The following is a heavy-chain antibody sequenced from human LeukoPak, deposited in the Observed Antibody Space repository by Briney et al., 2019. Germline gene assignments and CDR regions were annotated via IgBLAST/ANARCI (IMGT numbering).Heavy chain of an antibody. CDR2: ISAYNGNT. CDR1: GYTFINYG. D-gene: IGHD3-22*01. Sequence: AASVTVSCKASGYTFINYGITWVRQAPGQGLEWMGWISAYNGNTNYAQKLQGRVTMTTDTSSSTAYMELRSLRSDDTAVYYCARWDYYDSRTFDIWGQGTMVTVSS. CDR3: ARWDYYDSRTFDI. J-gene: IGHJ3*02. V-gene: IGHV1-18*01.